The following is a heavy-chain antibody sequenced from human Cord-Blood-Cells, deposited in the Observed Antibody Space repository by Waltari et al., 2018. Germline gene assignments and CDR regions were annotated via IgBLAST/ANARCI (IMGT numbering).Heavy chain of an antibody. D-gene: IGHD7-27*01. J-gene: IGHJ2*01. V-gene: IGHV4-38-2*02. CDR3: ARGFRKTGEERYFDL. Sequence: QVQLQESGPGLVKPSETLSLTCTVSGYSISSGYYWGWIRQPPGKGLEWIGSIYHRGGSYSTPSRKGRVTISVDTSKNQFSLKLSSVTAADTAVYYCARGFRKTGEERYFDLWGRGTLVTVSS. CDR1: GYSISSGYY. CDR2: IYHRGGS.